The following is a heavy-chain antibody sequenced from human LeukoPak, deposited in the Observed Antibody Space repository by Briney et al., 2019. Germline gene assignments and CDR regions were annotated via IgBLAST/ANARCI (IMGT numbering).Heavy chain of an antibody. Sequence: SETLSLTCTVSGGSISSYYGSWIRQPPGKGLEWIGYIYYSGSTNYNPSLKSRVTISVDTSKNQFSLKLRSVTAADTAVYYCARAPLAAAGEDFFDYWVQGILATVS. CDR2: IYYSGST. CDR1: GGSISSYY. V-gene: IGHV4-59*01. CDR3: ARAPLAAAGEDFFDY. J-gene: IGHJ4*02. D-gene: IGHD6-13*01.